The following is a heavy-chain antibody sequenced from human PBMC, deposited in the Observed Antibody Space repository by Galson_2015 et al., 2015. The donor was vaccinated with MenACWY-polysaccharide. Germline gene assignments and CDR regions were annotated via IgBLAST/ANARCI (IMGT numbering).Heavy chain of an antibody. CDR1: GYTFTGFD. CDR3: ARLNRSRVSCYYGMDV. D-gene: IGHD2-2*01. Sequence: SVKVSCKASGYTFTGFDINWVRQATGQGLEWMGWMNPGSGNTGYAQKWQGRVTMTRDISITPAYMELSSLRSEDTAIYYCARLNRSRVSCYYGMDVWGQGTTVTVSS. V-gene: IGHV1-8*01. CDR2: MNPGSGNT. J-gene: IGHJ6*02.